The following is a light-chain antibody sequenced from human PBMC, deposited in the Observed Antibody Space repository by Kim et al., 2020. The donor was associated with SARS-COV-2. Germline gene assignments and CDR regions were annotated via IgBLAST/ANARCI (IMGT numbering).Light chain of an antibody. V-gene: IGLV2-8*01. J-gene: IGLJ1*01. CDR2: EVT. Sequence: GQSVTIACTGTSSDIGEYDFVSWYQQHPGQVPKLMIYEVTKRPSGVPDRFSGSKSGNTASQTVSGLQAEDEAQYYCCAYAGFSTLVFGTGTKVTVL. CDR1: SSDIGEYDF. CDR3: CAYAGFSTLV.